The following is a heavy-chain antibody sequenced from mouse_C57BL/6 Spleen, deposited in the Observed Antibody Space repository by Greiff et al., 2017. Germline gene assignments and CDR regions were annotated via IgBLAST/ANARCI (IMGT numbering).Heavy chain of an antibody. CDR1: GFTFSSYG. CDR2: ISSGGSYN. CDR3: ARQEGYFDY. Sequence: EVHLVESGGDLVKPGGSLKLSCAASGFTFSSYGMSWVRQTPDKRLEWVATISSGGSYNYYPDSVKGRFTISRDNAKNTLYLQMSSLKSEDTAMYYCARQEGYFDYWGQGTTLTVSS. V-gene: IGHV5-6*01. J-gene: IGHJ2*01.